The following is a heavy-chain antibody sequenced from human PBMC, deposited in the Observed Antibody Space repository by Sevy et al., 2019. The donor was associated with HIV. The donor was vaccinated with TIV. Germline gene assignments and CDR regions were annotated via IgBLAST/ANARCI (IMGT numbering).Heavy chain of an antibody. V-gene: IGHV1-46*01. CDR1: GYTFTIYY. Sequence: ASVKVSCKASGYTFTIYYMHWVRQAPGQGLEWMGIINPSGGSRSYAQKFQGRVTMSRDTSTSTVYMELSSLRSEDTAVYYCAREQNYAGSSDYWGQGTLVTVSS. D-gene: IGHD3-10*01. CDR2: INPSGGSR. J-gene: IGHJ4*02. CDR3: AREQNYAGSSDY.